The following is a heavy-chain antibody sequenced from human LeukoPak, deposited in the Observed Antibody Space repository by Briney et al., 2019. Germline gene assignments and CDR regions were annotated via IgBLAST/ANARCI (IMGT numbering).Heavy chain of an antibody. J-gene: IGHJ4*02. CDR2: INPNSGGT. D-gene: IGHD2-15*01. CDR3: ARDRLSRSGGSCYGGSDY. V-gene: IGHV1-2*02. CDR1: GYTFTGYY. Sequence: ASVKVSCKASGYTFTGYYMHWVRQAPGQGLEWMGWINPNSGGTNYAQKFQGRVTMTRDTSISTAYMELSRLRSDDTAVYYCARDRLSRSGGSCYGGSDYWGQGTLVTVSS.